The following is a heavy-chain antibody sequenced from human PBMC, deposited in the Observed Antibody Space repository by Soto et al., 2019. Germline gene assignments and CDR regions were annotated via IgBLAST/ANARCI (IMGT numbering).Heavy chain of an antibody. V-gene: IGHV3-33*01. CDR3: VRAAGYSGNDYVYYYGMDV. CDR2: VWYDGGNK. Sequence: QVQLVESGGGVAQRGRSLRLSCAASGFTFRNYGMHWVRQAPAKGLEWVALVWYDGGNKNYVDSVKGRFTISRDNSKNTLYLQMNSLRDEDTAVYYCVRAAGYSGNDYVYYYGMDVWGQGTTVTVSS. D-gene: IGHD5-12*01. CDR1: GFTFRNYG. J-gene: IGHJ6*02.